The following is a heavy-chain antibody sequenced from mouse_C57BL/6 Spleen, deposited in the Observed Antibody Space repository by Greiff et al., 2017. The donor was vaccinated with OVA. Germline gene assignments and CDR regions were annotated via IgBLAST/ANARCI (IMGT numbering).Heavy chain of an antibody. Sequence: LQQPGAELVMPGASVKLSCKASGYTFTSYWMHWVKQRPGQGLEWIGEIDPSDSYTNYNQKFKGKSTLTVDKSSSTAYMQLSSLTSEDSAVYYCARGLRYFDVWGTGTTVTVSS. CDR1: GYTFTSYW. D-gene: IGHD2-2*01. CDR3: ARGLRYFDV. CDR2: IDPSDSYT. V-gene: IGHV1-69*01. J-gene: IGHJ1*03.